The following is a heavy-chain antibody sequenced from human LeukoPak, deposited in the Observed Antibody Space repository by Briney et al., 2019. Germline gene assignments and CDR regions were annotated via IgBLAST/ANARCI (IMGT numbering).Heavy chain of an antibody. CDR2: IYSGGST. J-gene: IGHJ6*03. CDR3: ARGALRAHYYMDV. CDR1: GLTVSSNC. D-gene: IGHD4-17*01. Sequence: PGGSLRLSCAASGLTVSSNCMSWVRQAPGKGLEWVSFIYSGGSTYYTDSVKGRFTISRDNFKNTLYLQMNSLRADDTAVYYCARGALRAHYYMDVWGKGTTVTVSS. V-gene: IGHV3-53*01.